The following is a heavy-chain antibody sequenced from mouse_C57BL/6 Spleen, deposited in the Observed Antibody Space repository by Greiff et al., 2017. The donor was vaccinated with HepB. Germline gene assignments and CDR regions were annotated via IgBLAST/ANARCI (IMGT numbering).Heavy chain of an antibody. CDR3: ARHIYDGYYGFAY. Sequence: VQVVESGAELVKPGASVKMSCKASGYTFTTYPIEWMKQNHGKSLEWIGNFHPYNDDTKYNEKFKGKATLTVEKSSSTVYLELSRLTSDDSAVYYCARHIYDGYYGFAYWGQGTLVTVSA. D-gene: IGHD2-3*01. J-gene: IGHJ3*01. CDR2: FHPYNDDT. CDR1: GYTFTTYP. V-gene: IGHV1-47*01.